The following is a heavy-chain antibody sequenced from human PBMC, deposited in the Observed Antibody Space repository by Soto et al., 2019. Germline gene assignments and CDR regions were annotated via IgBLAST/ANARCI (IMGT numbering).Heavy chain of an antibody. CDR2: ISNNGAHT. Sequence: EAQLVESGGGLVQPGGSLRLSCAASGFTFSNYEMHWVRQAPGKGLEYVSGISNNGAHTDYAKSVKGRFTISRDNSENTVYLQMGSLRVEEMALYYCARREKGGGWPNVYMDAWGKGTPVTVSS. V-gene: IGHV3-64*01. CDR3: ARREKGGGWPNVYMDA. D-gene: IGHD2-15*01. J-gene: IGHJ6*03. CDR1: GFTFSNYE.